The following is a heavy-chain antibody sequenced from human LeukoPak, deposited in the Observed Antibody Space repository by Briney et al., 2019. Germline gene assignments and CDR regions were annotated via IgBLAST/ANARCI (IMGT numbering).Heavy chain of an antibody. D-gene: IGHD2-15*01. CDR2: IWYDGSNK. CDR3: ARDTSHCSGGSCYGMDV. Sequence: PGGSLRLSCAASGFTFSSYGMHWVRQAPGEGLEWVAVIWYDGSNKYYADSVKGRFTISRDNSKNTLYLQMNSLRAEDTAVYYCARDTSHCSGGSCYGMDVWGKGTTVTVSS. CDR1: GFTFSSYG. J-gene: IGHJ6*04. V-gene: IGHV3-33*01.